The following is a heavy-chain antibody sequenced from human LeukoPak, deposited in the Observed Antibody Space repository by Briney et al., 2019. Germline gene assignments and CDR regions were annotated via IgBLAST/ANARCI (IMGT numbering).Heavy chain of an antibody. Sequence: ASVKVSCKASGGTFSSYAISWVRQAPGQGLEWMGGIIPIFGTANYEQKFQGRVTITADESTSTAYMELSSLRSEDTAVYYCARAPRGFTQWLPYYYYYMDVWGKGTTVTVSS. D-gene: IGHD5-24*01. CDR2: IIPIFGTA. CDR1: GGTFSSYA. V-gene: IGHV1-69*01. CDR3: ARAPRGFTQWLPYYYYYMDV. J-gene: IGHJ6*03.